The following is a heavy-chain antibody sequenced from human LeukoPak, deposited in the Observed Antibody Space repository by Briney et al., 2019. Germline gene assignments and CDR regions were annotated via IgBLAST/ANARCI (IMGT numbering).Heavy chain of an antibody. CDR1: GFAFTTYC. D-gene: IGHD1-1*01. J-gene: IGHJ5*02. CDR3: ARAIGSGMGSYWFDP. Sequence: GGSLRLSCAASGFAFTTYCMHWVRQAPGKGLVWVSRISSDGSTTSYADSVKGRFTISRDSAKNTLYLQMNSLRAEDTAVYYCARAIGSGMGSYWFDPWGRGTLVTVFS. CDR2: ISSDGSTT. V-gene: IGHV3-74*01.